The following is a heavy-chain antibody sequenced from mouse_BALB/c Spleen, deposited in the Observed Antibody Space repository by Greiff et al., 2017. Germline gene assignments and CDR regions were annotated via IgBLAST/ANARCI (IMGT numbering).Heavy chain of an antibody. V-gene: IGHV2-9*02. D-gene: IGHD3-2*01. Sequence: VQVVESGPGLVAPSQSLSITCTVSGFSLTSYGVHWVRQPPGKGLEWLGVIWAGGSTNYNSALMSRLSISKDNSKSQVFLKMNSLQTDDTAMYYCAREDSSGYVLFAYWGQGTLVTVSA. CDR1: GFSLTSYG. CDR3: AREDSSGYVLFAY. J-gene: IGHJ3*01. CDR2: IWAGGST.